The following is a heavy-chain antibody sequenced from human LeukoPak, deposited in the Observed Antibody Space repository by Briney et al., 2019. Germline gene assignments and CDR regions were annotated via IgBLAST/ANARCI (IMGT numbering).Heavy chain of an antibody. V-gene: IGHV1-8*01. D-gene: IGHD3-10*01. CDR3: AREGAGYYGSGSYYNEYDY. J-gene: IGHJ4*02. Sequence: ASVKVSCKASGYTFTSYDINWVRQATGQGLEWMGWMNPNSGNTGYAQKFQGRVTMTRNTSISTAYMELRSLRSDDTAVYYCAREGAGYYGSGSYYNEYDYWGQGTLVTVSS. CDR2: MNPNSGNT. CDR1: GYTFTSYD.